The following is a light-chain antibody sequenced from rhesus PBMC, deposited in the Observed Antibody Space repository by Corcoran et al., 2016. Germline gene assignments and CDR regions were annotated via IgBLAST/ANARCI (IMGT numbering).Light chain of an antibody. CDR1: QDIGNW. CDR3: QQPDNPPLT. J-gene: IGKJ4*01. Sequence: DIQMTQSPSSLSASAGDRVTITCRASQDIGNWLAWYQQKPGQAPKLLIQRASILETGVPSRFTGSGSVTDLRLTIRILQPEDIATYYCQQPDNPPLTFGGGAKVELK. CDR2: RAS. V-gene: IGKV1-69*01.